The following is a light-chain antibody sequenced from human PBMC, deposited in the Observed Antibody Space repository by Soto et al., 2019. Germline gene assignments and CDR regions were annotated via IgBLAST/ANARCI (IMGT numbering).Light chain of an antibody. CDR2: DAF. J-gene: IGKJ1*01. CDR1: QSVSSW. V-gene: IGKV1-5*01. Sequence: DIQMTQYPSTLSASVGDRVTITCRASQSVSSWLAWYQQKPGKAPNLLIYDAFSLQSGVPSRFSGSGSGTEFTLTISSLHPDDFATYYCQQYNSYWRTFGQGTKVDI. CDR3: QQYNSYWRT.